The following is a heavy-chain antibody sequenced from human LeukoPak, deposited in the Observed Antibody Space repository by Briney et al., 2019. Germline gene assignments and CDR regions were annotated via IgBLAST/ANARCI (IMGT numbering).Heavy chain of an antibody. J-gene: IGHJ4*02. V-gene: IGHV1-46*01. CDR3: ARATFDYDTPPGIDY. CDR2: INPSGGST. D-gene: IGHD3-22*01. CDR1: GYTFTSYY. Sequence: ASVTVSFTASGYTFTSYYMHWVRQAPGQGLEWMGIINPSGGSTSYAQKFQGRVTMTRDTSTSTVYMELSSLRSEDTAVYYCARATFDYDTPPGIDYWGQGTLVTVSS.